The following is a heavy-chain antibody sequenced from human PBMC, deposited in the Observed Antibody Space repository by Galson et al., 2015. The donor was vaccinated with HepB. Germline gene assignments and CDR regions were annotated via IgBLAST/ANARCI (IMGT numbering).Heavy chain of an antibody. Sequence: SVKVSCKASGYTFTSYYMHWVRQAPGQGLEWMGIINPSGGSTSYAQKFQGRVTMTRDTSTSTVYMELSSLRSEDTAVYYCASSYGANLEADYWGQGTLVTVSS. CDR3: ASSYGANLEADY. V-gene: IGHV1-46*03. CDR2: INPSGGST. J-gene: IGHJ4*02. CDR1: GYTFTSYY. D-gene: IGHD4-17*01.